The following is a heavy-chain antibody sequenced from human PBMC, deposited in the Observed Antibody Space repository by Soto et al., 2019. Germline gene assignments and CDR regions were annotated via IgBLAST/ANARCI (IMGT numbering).Heavy chain of an antibody. D-gene: IGHD5-12*01. V-gene: IGHV3-48*02. CDR1: GFTFSNYH. Sequence: GGSLRLSCAASGFTFSNYHMNWVRQAPGKGLEWVSYISTSSSTIYYADSVKGRFTISRDNGQNSLYLQMNRLRDEDTAVYFCARDGSIGAYYYYMDVWGKGATVTVSS. CDR3: ARDGSIGAYYYYMDV. CDR2: ISTSSSTI. J-gene: IGHJ6*03.